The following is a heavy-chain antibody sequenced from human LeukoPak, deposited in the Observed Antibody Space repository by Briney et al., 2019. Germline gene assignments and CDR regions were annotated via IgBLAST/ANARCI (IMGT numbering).Heavy chain of an antibody. CDR3: ARSLPYAFDI. D-gene: IGHD2-15*01. V-gene: IGHV4-61*01. CDR1: GYTISSGYY. J-gene: IGHJ3*02. CDR2: IYYSGST. Sequence: SETLSLTCTVSGYTISSGYYWGWIRQPPGKGLEWIGYIYYSGSTNYNPSLKSRVTISVDTSKNQFSLKLSSVTAADTAVYYCARSLPYAFDIWGQGTMVTVSS.